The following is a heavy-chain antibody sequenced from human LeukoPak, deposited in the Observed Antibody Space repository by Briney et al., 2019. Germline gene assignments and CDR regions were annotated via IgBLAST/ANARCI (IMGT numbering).Heavy chain of an antibody. J-gene: IGHJ4*02. D-gene: IGHD2-2*01. V-gene: IGHV4-38-2*01. CDR3: ARRSSTSGDY. CDR2: IYHSGST. CDR1: GYSISSGYY. Sequence: KPSETLSLTCAVSGYSISSGYYWGWIRQPPGKGLEWIGSIYHSGSTYYNPSLKSRVTISVDTSKNQFSLKLSSVTAADTAVYYCARRSSTSGDYWGQGTLATVSS.